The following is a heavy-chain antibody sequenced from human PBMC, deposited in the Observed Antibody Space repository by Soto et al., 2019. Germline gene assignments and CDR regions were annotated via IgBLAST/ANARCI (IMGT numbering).Heavy chain of an antibody. J-gene: IGHJ5*02. CDR3: ASAGDCSSTSCYKGSWFDP. CDR2: INHSGST. D-gene: IGHD2-2*02. CDR1: GGSFSGYY. V-gene: IGHV4-34*01. Sequence: SETLSLTCAVYGGSFSGYYWSWIRQPPGKGLEWLGEINHSGSTKYYPSLKSRVTISLDTSKNQFSLTRSSVTAADTAVYYCASAGDCSSTSCYKGSWFDPWGQGTLGTV.